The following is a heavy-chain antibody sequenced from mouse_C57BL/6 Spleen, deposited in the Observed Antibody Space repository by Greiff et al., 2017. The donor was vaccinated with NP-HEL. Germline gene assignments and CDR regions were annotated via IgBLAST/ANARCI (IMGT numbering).Heavy chain of an antibody. CDR2: ISDGGSYT. CDR1: GFTFSSYA. CDR3: ARDQGGNYVFAY. Sequence: EVQGVESGGGLVKPGGSLKLSCAASGFTFSSYAMSWVRQTPEKRLEWVATISDGGSYTYYPDNVKGRFTISRDNAKNNLYLQMSHLKSEDTAMYYCARDQGGNYVFAYWGQGTLVTVSA. V-gene: IGHV5-4*01. D-gene: IGHD2-1*01. J-gene: IGHJ3*01.